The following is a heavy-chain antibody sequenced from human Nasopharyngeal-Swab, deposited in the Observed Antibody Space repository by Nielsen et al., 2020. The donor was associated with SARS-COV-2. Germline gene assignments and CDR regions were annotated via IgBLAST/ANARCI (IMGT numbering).Heavy chain of an antibody. CDR3: ARDQLGDTAMVTLAY. J-gene: IGHJ4*02. Sequence: GESLKISCAASGFTFSSYAMHWVRQAPGKGLEWVAVISYDGSNKYYADSVKGRFTISRDNSKTTLYLLMNSLRAEDTAVYYCARDQLGDTAMVTLAYRGQGTLVTVSS. CDR1: GFTFSSYA. V-gene: IGHV3-30*04. CDR2: ISYDGSNK. D-gene: IGHD5-18*01.